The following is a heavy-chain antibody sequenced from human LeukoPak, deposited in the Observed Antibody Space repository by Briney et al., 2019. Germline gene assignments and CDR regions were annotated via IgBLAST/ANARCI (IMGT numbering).Heavy chain of an antibody. CDR2: IIPIFRIA. D-gene: IGHD5-24*01. Sequence: SVKVSCKASGGTFSSYAISWVRQAPGQGLEWMGRIIPIFRIANYAQKFQGRVTITVDKSTSTAYMELSSLRSEDTAVYYCARDLTRDGYNHDIRYGMDVWGQGTTVTVSS. J-gene: IGHJ6*02. CDR3: ARDLTRDGYNHDIRYGMDV. CDR1: GGTFSSYA. V-gene: IGHV1-69*04.